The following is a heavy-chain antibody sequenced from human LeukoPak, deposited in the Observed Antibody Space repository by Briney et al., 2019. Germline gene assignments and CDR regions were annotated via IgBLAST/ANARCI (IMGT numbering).Heavy chain of an antibody. CDR1: GYTFISHD. CDR2: MDPNSGNT. Sequence: ASVKVSCKTSGYTFISHDINWVRQATGQGLEWMGWMDPNSGNTGYAQRFQGRVTLTRSTSLREAYMELTSLKFEDTAVYYCARVQGSDTSGSFEHWGQGTLVTVSS. CDR3: ARVQGSDTSGSFEH. J-gene: IGHJ1*01. D-gene: IGHD1-26*01. V-gene: IGHV1-8*01.